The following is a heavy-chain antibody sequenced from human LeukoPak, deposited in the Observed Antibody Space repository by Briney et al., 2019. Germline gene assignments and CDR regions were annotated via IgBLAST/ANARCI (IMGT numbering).Heavy chain of an antibody. CDR2: INHSGST. V-gene: IGHV4-34*01. CDR3: AALAAAGTVSGY. Sequence: PSETLSLTCAVYGGSFSGYYWSWIRQPPGKGLEWIGEINHSGSTNYNPSLKSRVTISVDTSKNQFSLKLSSVTAADTAVYYCAALAAAGTVSGYWGQGTLVTVSS. J-gene: IGHJ4*02. D-gene: IGHD6-13*01. CDR1: GGSFSGYY.